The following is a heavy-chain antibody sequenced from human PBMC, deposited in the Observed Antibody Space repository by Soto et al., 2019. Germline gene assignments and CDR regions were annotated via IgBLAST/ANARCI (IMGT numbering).Heavy chain of an antibody. V-gene: IGHV5-51*01. CDR3: ASLDIAARGGPNGMDV. Sequence: PGESLKISCQGSGYSFTSYWIGWVRQMPGKGLEWMGIIYPGDSDTRYSPSFQGQVTISADKSISTAYLQWSSLKASDTAMYYCASLDIAARGGPNGMDVWGQGTTVTVSS. J-gene: IGHJ6*02. CDR1: GYSFTSYW. D-gene: IGHD6-6*01. CDR2: IYPGDSDT.